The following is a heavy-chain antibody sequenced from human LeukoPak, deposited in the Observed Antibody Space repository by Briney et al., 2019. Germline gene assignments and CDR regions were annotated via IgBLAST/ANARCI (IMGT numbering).Heavy chain of an antibody. CDR2: ISSSDSII. Sequence: GGSLRLSCAASGFTFSSYGMHWVRQAPGKGLEWVSYISSSDSIIYYADSVKGRFTISRDNAKNSLYLQMNSLRAEDTAVYYCARGSSTWPYWGQGALVTVSS. D-gene: IGHD6-13*01. J-gene: IGHJ4*02. CDR1: GFTFSSYG. CDR3: ARGSSTWPY. V-gene: IGHV3-48*04.